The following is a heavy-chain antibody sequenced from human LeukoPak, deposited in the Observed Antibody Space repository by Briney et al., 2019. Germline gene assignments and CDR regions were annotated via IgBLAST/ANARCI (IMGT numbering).Heavy chain of an antibody. J-gene: IGHJ4*02. V-gene: IGHV1-8*01. CDR3: TRGGIIILGVATVVDY. D-gene: IGHD3/OR15-3a*01. CDR2: MNPGSGNT. CDR1: GNTFTCYD. Sequence: ASVNVSCKASGNTFTCYDINWVRQTTGQGLEWMGWMNPGSGNTGYAQKFQGRVTMTRNTSINTVYMEVSGLRSEDTAVYYCTRGGIIILGVATVVDYWGQGTLVTVSS.